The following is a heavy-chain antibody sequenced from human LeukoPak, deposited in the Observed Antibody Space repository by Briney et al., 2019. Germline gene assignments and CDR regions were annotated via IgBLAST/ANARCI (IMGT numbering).Heavy chain of an antibody. CDR3: ATTADYGVYLALDY. CDR1: GGSFRNYY. V-gene: IGHV4-59*01. J-gene: IGHJ4*02. D-gene: IGHD4-17*01. CDR2: IYDSGST. Sequence: PSETLSLTCTVSGGSFRNYYWSWIRQPPGKGLEWIGYIYDSGSTNYNPSLKSRYKPSLKSRVTISVDMSKNQFSLKLTSVTAADTAVYYCATTADYGVYLALDYWGQGTLLTVSS.